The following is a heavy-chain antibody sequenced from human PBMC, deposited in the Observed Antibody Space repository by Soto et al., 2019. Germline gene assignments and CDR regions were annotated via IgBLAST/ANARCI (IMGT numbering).Heavy chain of an antibody. CDR3: ARLLGYCSSTSCRWSEGNWFDP. Sequence: ASETLSLTCTVSGGSISSYYWSWIRQPPGKGLEWIGYIYYSGSTNYNPSLKSRVTISVDTSKNQFSLKLSSVTAADTAVCYCARLLGYCSSTSCRWSEGNWFDPWGQGTLVTVSS. J-gene: IGHJ5*02. D-gene: IGHD2-2*01. V-gene: IGHV4-59*08. CDR2: IYYSGST. CDR1: GGSISSYY.